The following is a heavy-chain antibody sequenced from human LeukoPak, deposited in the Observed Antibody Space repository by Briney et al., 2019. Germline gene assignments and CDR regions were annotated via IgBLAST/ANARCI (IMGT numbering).Heavy chain of an antibody. CDR3: ARVLKSRHCSSTSCYGPYYYYYMDV. D-gene: IGHD2-2*01. J-gene: IGHJ6*03. CDR1: GGSISSSSYY. CDR2: IYYSGST. V-gene: IGHV4-39*07. Sequence: PSETLSLTCSVSGGSISSSSYYWGWIRQPPGKGLEWIGSIYYSGSTYYNPSLKSRVTISVDKSKNQFSLKLSSVTAADTAVYYCARVLKSRHCSSTSCYGPYYYYYMDVWGKGTTVTVSS.